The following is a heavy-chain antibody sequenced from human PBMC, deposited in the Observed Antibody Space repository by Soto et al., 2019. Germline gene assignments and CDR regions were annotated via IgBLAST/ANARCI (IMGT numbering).Heavy chain of an antibody. V-gene: IGHV5-51*01. CDR1: GYSFTSYW. J-gene: IGHJ6*02. CDR3: ARCVKGDQNYYLYYGMDV. CDR2: IYPGDSDT. Sequence: GESLKISCKGSGYSFTSYWIGWVRQMPGKGLEWMGIIYPGDSDTRYSPSFQGQVTISADKSISTAYLQWSSLDASDTAMYYCARCVKGDQNYYLYYGMDVWGQGTTVTVSS. D-gene: IGHD3-16*01.